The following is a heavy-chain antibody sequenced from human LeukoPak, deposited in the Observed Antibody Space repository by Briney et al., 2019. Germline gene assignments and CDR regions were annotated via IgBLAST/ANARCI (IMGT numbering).Heavy chain of an antibody. J-gene: IGHJ4*02. D-gene: IGHD1-14*01. CDR2: ISSSSTI. Sequence: GGSLRLSCAASGFTFSTYSMNWVRQAPGKGPEWVSYISSSSTIYYADSVKGRFTISRDNAKNSLYLQMNSLRDEDTAVYYCARDLSPLNPFDYWGQGTLVTVSS. V-gene: IGHV3-48*02. CDR3: ARDLSPLNPFDY. CDR1: GFTFSTYS.